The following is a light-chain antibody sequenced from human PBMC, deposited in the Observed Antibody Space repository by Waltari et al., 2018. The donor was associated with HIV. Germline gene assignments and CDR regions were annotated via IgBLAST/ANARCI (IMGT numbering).Light chain of an antibody. CDR3: CAYAGSTTYVI. J-gene: IGLJ2*01. CDR1: SSDVGGYNL. V-gene: IGLV2-23*02. CDR2: EVS. Sequence: QSALTQPASVSGSPGQSITISCTVTSSDVGGYNLVYWYQQHPGKAPKLMIYEVSKRPSGVSNRFSGSKSGNTASLTISGLQAEDEADYYCCAYAGSTTYVIFGGGTKLTVL.